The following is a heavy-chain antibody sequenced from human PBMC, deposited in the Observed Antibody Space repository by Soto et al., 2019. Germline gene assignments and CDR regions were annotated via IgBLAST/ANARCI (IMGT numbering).Heavy chain of an antibody. Sequence: VGSLRLSCAASGFTFSSYAMSWVRQAPGKGLEWVSAISGSGGSTYYADSVKGWFTISRDNSKNTLYLQMNSLRAEDTAVYYCAKGLRAAAGLFYFDYWGQGTLVTVSS. CDR2: ISGSGGST. CDR1: GFTFSSYA. J-gene: IGHJ4*02. D-gene: IGHD6-13*01. V-gene: IGHV3-23*01. CDR3: AKGLRAAAGLFYFDY.